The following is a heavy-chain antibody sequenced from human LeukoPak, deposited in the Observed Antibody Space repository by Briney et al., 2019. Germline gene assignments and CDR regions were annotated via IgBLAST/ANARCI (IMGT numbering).Heavy chain of an antibody. CDR2: INPSGGST. CDR1: GGTFSSYA. V-gene: IGHV1-46*01. Sequence: GSSGKVSCKASGGTFSSYAISWVRQAPGQGLEWMGIINPSGGSTSYAQKFQGRVTMTRDTSTSTVYMELSSLRSEDTAVYYCARELVDIVATIKVYYYGMDVWGQGTTVTVSS. D-gene: IGHD5-12*01. CDR3: ARELVDIVATIKVYYYGMDV. J-gene: IGHJ6*02.